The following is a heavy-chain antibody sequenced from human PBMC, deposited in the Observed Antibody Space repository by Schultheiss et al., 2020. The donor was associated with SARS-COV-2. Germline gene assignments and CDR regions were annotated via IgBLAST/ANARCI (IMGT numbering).Heavy chain of an antibody. J-gene: IGHJ4*02. CDR2: INPNSGGT. CDR1: GYTFTGYY. D-gene: IGHD3-9*01. CDR3: AKKGPTDYDILTGYFNPPPFDY. V-gene: IGHV1-2*02. Sequence: ASVKVSCKASGYTFTGYYMHWVRQAPGQGLEWMGWINPNSGGTNYAQKFQGRVTMTRDTSTSTVYMELSSLRSEDTAVYYCAKKGPTDYDILTGYFNPPPFDYWGQGTLVTVSS.